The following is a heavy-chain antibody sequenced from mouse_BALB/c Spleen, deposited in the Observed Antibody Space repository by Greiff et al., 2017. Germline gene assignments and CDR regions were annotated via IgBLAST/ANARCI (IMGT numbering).Heavy chain of an antibody. J-gene: IGHJ4*01. CDR2: ISYSGST. D-gene: IGHD2-1*01. CDR1: GYSITSDYA. Sequence: ESGPGLVKPSQSLSLTCTVTGYSITSDYAWNWIRQFPGNKLEWMGYISYSGSTSYNPSLKSRISITRDTSKNQFFLQLNSVTTEDTATYYCASIYGNYDYYAMDYWGQGTSVTVSS. CDR3: ASIYGNYDYYAMDY. V-gene: IGHV3-2*02.